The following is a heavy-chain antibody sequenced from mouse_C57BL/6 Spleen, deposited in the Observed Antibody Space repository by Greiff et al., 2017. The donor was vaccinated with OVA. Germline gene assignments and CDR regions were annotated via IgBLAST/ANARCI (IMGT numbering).Heavy chain of an antibody. CDR3: ARRSLIYYFDY. V-gene: IGHV1-59*01. J-gene: IGHJ2*01. CDR1: GYTFTSYW. CDR2: IDPSDSYT. Sequence: QVQLQQPGAELVRPGTSVKLSCKASGYTFTSYWMHWVKQRPGQGLEWIGVIDPSDSYTNYNQKFKGKATLTVDTSPSTAYMQLSSLTSEDSAVYYCARRSLIYYFDYWGQGTTLTVSS.